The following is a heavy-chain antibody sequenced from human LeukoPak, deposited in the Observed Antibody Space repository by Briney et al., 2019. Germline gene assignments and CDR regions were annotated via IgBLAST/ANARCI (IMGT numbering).Heavy chain of an antibody. V-gene: IGHV3-23*01. Sequence: PGGSLRLSCAASGFTFSSYSMNWVRQAPGKGLEWVSAISAGGGSTYYADSVKGRFTISRDNSRNTLYLQMNSLRAEDTAVYYCAKDTRSRPYSTPYYFDYWGQGTLVTVSS. D-gene: IGHD6-13*01. J-gene: IGHJ4*02. CDR2: ISAGGGST. CDR3: AKDTRSRPYSTPYYFDY. CDR1: GFTFSSYS.